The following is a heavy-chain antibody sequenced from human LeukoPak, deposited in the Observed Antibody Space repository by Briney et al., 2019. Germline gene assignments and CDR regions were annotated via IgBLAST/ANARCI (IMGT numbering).Heavy chain of an antibody. CDR1: GGSFSGYY. V-gene: IGHV4-34*01. Sequence: SETLSLTCAVYGGSFSGYYWSWLRQPPGKGPEWIGEINHSGSTNYNPSRKSRVTISVDTSKNQFSLKLSSVTAADTAVYYCARGGPLVIQLWLRYFDYWGQGTLVTVSS. J-gene: IGHJ4*02. CDR2: INHSGST. CDR3: ARGGPLVIQLWLRYFDY. D-gene: IGHD5-18*01.